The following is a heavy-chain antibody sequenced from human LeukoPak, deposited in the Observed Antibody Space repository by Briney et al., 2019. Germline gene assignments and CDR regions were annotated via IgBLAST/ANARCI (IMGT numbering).Heavy chain of an antibody. J-gene: IGHJ5*02. CDR1: GFTFSSYW. D-gene: IGHD3-9*01. CDR2: ISGSGGST. Sequence: PGGSLRLSCAASGFTFSSYWMSWVRQAPGKGLEWVSAISGSGGSTYYADSVKGRFTISRDNSKNTLYLQMNSLRAEDTAVYYCASSFTYYDILTGFGPWGQGTLVTVSS. CDR3: ASSFTYYDILTGFGP. V-gene: IGHV3-23*01.